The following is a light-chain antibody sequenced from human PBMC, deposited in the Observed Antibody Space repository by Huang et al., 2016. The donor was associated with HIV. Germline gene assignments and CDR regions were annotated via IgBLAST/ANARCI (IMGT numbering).Light chain of an antibody. Sequence: EIVLTQSPGTLSLSPGERVTLSCRASQSITSSHLAWYQQKPGQAPRLLIYGASSRATGLPDRFRGSGSGTDFTLTISRLEPEDFAVYYCHQYHTSSTFGQGTRLEIK. CDR2: GAS. CDR3: HQYHTSST. V-gene: IGKV3-20*01. J-gene: IGKJ5*01. CDR1: QSITSSH.